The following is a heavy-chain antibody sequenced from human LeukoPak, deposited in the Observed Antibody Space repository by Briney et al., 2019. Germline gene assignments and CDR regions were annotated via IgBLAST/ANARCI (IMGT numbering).Heavy chain of an antibody. J-gene: IGHJ6*02. CDR2: INHSGST. V-gene: IGHV4-34*01. CDR1: GGSFSGYY. Sequence: SETLSLTCAIYGGSFSGYYWSWIRQPPGKGLEWIGEINHSGSTNYNPSLKSRVTISVDTSKNQFSLKLSSVTAADTAVYYCARDCIAAAGFYYYYYGMDVWGQGTTVTVSS. D-gene: IGHD6-13*01. CDR3: ARDCIAAAGFYYYYYGMDV.